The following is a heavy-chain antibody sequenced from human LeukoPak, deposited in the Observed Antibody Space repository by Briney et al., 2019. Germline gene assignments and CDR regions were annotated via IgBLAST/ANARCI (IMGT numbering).Heavy chain of an antibody. CDR1: GGSISSYY. CDR3: AREGTSGTHLNWFDP. D-gene: IGHD1-1*01. CDR2: IYGSGST. Sequence: SETLSLTCTVSGGSISSYYWSWIRQPPGKGLEWIGHIYGSGSTNYNPSLKSRVTLTVDTSKNQFSLKLSSVTAADTAVYYCAREGTSGTHLNWFDPWGQGTLVTVSS. J-gene: IGHJ5*02. V-gene: IGHV4-59*01.